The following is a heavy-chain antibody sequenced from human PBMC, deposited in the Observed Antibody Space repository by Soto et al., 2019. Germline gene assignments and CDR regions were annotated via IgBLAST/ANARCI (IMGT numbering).Heavy chain of an antibody. V-gene: IGHV3-23*01. J-gene: IGHJ4*02. CDR3: AKDSKVVVAATYFDY. D-gene: IGHD2-15*01. CDR1: GFTFSSYA. Sequence: GGSLRLSCAASGFTFSSYAMSWVRQAPGKGLEWVSAISGSGGSTYYADSVKGRFTISRDNSKNTLYLQMNSLRAEDTAVYYCAKDSKVVVAATYFDYWGQGTLVTVSS. CDR2: ISGSGGST.